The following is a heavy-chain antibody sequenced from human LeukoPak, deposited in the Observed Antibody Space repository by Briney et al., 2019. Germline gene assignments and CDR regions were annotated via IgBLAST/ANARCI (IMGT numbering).Heavy chain of an antibody. Sequence: PGGSLRLSCAASGFTFSTYSVNWVRQAPGRGLEWVSSISSSGTYIYSADSMRGRFTISRDNSKNSLYLQMNSLRAEDTAVYYCASSFPRRDDYISNYFDYWGQGTLVTVSS. CDR1: GFTFSTYS. D-gene: IGHD5-24*01. V-gene: IGHV3-21*01. J-gene: IGHJ4*02. CDR3: ASSFPRRDDYISNYFDY. CDR2: ISSSGTYI.